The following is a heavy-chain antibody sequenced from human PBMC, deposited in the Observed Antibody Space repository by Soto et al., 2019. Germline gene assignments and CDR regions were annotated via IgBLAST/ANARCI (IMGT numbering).Heavy chain of an antibody. D-gene: IGHD1-1*01. J-gene: IGHJ4*02. CDR2: IKTKIDGGTT. CDR3: TPLKVNVQR. V-gene: IGHV3-15*01. Sequence: GGSLRLSCAASGFTFNNAWMSWVRQAPGKGLEWVGRIKTKIDGGTTDYATPVKGRFTISRDDSKNTLYLQMNSLKTEDTAVYYCTPLKVNVQRWGQGTLVTVSS. CDR1: GFTFNNAW.